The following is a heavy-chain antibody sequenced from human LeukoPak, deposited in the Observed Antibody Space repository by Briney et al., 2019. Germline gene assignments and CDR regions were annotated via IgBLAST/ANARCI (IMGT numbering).Heavy chain of an antibody. D-gene: IGHD6-6*01. CDR2: INPSGGST. Sequence: GASVKVSCKASGYTFTSYYMHWVRQAPGQGLEWRGIINPSGGSTSYAQKFQGRVTMTRDTSTSTVYMELSSLRSEDTAVYYCARSGVVRVFDYWGQGTLVTVSS. CDR3: ARSGVVRVFDY. J-gene: IGHJ4*02. CDR1: GYTFTSYY. V-gene: IGHV1-46*01.